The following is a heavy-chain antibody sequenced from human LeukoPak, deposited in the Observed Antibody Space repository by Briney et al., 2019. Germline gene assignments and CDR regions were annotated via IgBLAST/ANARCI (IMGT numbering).Heavy chain of an antibody. Sequence: TGGSLRLSCVASGFTFSSYSMNWVRQAPGKGLEWVSSISRSSSYINYADSLKGRFTISRDNAKNSVYLQMNSLRAEDTAVYYCAREHLSSGLDAFDIWGQGTMVTVSS. J-gene: IGHJ3*02. CDR3: AREHLSSGLDAFDI. CDR2: ISRSSSYI. CDR1: GFTFSSYS. V-gene: IGHV3-21*01. D-gene: IGHD3-22*01.